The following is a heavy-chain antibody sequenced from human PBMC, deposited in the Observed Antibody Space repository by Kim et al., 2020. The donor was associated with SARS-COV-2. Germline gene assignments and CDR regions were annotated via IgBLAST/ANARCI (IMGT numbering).Heavy chain of an antibody. J-gene: IGHJ3*01. CDR3: ARIVLASHRFDV. Sequence: GGSLRLSCAASGFIFSSYGMVWVRQAPGKGLEWVSSIGGSGTYKYYADSLRGRFSISRDNAKNSLYLQMNSLRAEDTAVFYCARIVLASHRFDVWGQGTMVTVSS. CDR1: GFIFSSYG. V-gene: IGHV3-21*01. D-gene: IGHD3-3*01. CDR2: IGGSGTYK.